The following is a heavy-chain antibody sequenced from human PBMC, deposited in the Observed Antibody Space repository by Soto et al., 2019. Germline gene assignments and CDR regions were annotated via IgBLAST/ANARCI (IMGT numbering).Heavy chain of an antibody. J-gene: IGHJ4*02. CDR2: ISPGNGAT. CDR3: ARDMAGSYKGLDY. Sequence: SVKDSCQASGYTFSTYTLHWVRQAPGQGLEWMGWISPGNGATKYSRKFQGRVTFTRDASASTANMELSSLGSEDTAVYYCARDMAGSYKGLDYWGQGTLVTVSS. D-gene: IGHD3-10*01. V-gene: IGHV1-3*01. CDR1: GYTFSTYT.